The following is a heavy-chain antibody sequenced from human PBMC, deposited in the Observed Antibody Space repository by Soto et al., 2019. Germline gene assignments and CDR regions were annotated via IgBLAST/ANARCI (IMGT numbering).Heavy chain of an antibody. CDR1: GGSISSGGYY. CDR2: IYYSGST. V-gene: IGHV4-31*02. CDR3: ARDPYSSMGSYYYYYGMDV. Sequence: SETLSLTCTVSGGSISSGGYYWTWIRQHPGKGLEWIGYIYYSGSTYYNPSLKSRVTISVDTSKNQFSLKLSSVTAADTAVYYCARDPYSSMGSYYYYYGMDVWGQGTTVTVSS. J-gene: IGHJ6*02. D-gene: IGHD6-19*01.